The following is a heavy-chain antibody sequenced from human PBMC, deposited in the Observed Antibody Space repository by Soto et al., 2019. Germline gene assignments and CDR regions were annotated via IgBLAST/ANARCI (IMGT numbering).Heavy chain of an antibody. J-gene: IGHJ4*02. Sequence: PSETLSLTCAVYGGSFSDYYWSWIRQPPGKGLEWIGEINHSGSTNYKASLKSRVTISVDTSKNQLSLKLSSVTAADTAVYYCARSTIEPRLFMYPFDSWGQGTLVTVSS. CDR3: ARSTIEPRLFMYPFDS. V-gene: IGHV4-34*01. D-gene: IGHD6-6*01. CDR1: GGSFSDYY. CDR2: INHSGST.